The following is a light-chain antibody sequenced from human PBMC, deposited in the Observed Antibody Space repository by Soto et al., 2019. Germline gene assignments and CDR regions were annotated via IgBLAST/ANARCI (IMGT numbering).Light chain of an antibody. J-gene: IGKJ2*01. CDR2: DAS. CDR1: QNISVW. CDR3: QQYDSSSPT. V-gene: IGKV1-5*01. Sequence: DIQMTQSPSTLSASVGDGVTITCRASQNISVWLAWYQQRPGKAPKFLIYDASSLETGVRSRFSGSGSGTEFTLTIRSLQPDDFATYYCQQYDSSSPTFGQGTKLEIK.